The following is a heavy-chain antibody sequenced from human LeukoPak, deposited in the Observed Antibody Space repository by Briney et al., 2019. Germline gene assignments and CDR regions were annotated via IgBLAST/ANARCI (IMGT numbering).Heavy chain of an antibody. D-gene: IGHD2-2*01. CDR2: INHSGST. Sequence: SETLSLTCAVYGGSFSGYYWSWIRQPPGKGLEWIGEINHSGSTNYNPSPKSRVTISVDTSKNQFSLKLSSVTAADTAVYYCARRPYCSSTSCYDHYYYYYMDVWGKGTTVTISS. CDR3: ARRPYCSSTSCYDHYYYYYMDV. CDR1: GGSFSGYY. V-gene: IGHV4-34*01. J-gene: IGHJ6*03.